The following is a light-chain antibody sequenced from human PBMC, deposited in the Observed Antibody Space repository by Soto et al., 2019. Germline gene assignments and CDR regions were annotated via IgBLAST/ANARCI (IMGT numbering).Light chain of an antibody. J-gene: IGKJ1*01. V-gene: IGKV1-5*03. Sequence: DIQMTQSPSTLSGSVGDRVTITCRASQTISSWLAWYQQKPGKAPKLLIYKASSLESGVPSRFSGSGSGTDFTLTINGLQPDDFAIYYCQQYFSYRAFGQGTKVDI. CDR1: QTISSW. CDR2: KAS. CDR3: QQYFSYRA.